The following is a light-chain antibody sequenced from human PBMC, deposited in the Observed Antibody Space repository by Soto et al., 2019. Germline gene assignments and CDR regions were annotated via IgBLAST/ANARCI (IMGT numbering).Light chain of an antibody. V-gene: IGKV3-20*01. Sequence: EIVLTQYPGTLSLSPGERATLSCRASQSVSSNYLAWYQQKPGQAPSLLIYAASRRATGIPDRFSGSGSGTDFTLTISRLEPEDFAVYYCQQYGTSPRYTFGQGTRLEIK. CDR3: QQYGTSPRYT. CDR1: QSVSSNY. J-gene: IGKJ2*01. CDR2: AAS.